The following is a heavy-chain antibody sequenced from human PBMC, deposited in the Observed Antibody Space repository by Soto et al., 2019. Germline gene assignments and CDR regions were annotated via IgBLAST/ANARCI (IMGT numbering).Heavy chain of an antibody. CDR3: AHRRDYYGDWNSGQFDY. CDR2: IYWDDDK. J-gene: IGHJ4*02. CDR1: GFSISTSGVG. V-gene: IGHV2-5*02. Sequence: QITLKESGPTLVEPTQTLTLTCSLSGFSISTSGVGVGWIRQTPGKALEWLVFIYWDDDKRYSPSLKSRLTFTKDTAKNQVVLTMTDMDPVDTGTYYFAHRRDYYGDWNSGQFDYWGQGTLVTVSS. D-gene: IGHD4-17*01.